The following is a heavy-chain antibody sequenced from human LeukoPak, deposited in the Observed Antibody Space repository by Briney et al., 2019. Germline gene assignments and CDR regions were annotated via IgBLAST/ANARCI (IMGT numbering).Heavy chain of an antibody. J-gene: IGHJ4*02. CDR3: ARDYGVGFDY. D-gene: IGHD3-10*01. CDR1: GFTFSSYS. CDR2: ISSSSSYI. Sequence: GGSLRLSCAASGFTFSSYSMSWVRQAPGKGLEWVSSISSSSSYIYYADSVKGRFTISRDNAKNSLYLQMSSLRAEDTAVYYCARDYGVGFDYWGQGTLVTVSS. V-gene: IGHV3-21*01.